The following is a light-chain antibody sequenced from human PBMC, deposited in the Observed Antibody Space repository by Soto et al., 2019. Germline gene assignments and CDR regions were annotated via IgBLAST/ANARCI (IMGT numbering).Light chain of an antibody. CDR3: SSYTSSNTDV. CDR1: SSDVGAYNY. V-gene: IGLV2-14*03. Sequence: QSALTQPASVSGSPGQSITISCTGTSSDVGAYNYVSWYQHHPGKAPKLIIYDVSDRPSGVSNRFSASKSGSTASLTISGLQAEDEADYYCSSYTSSNTDVFGTGPKVTVL. J-gene: IGLJ1*01. CDR2: DVS.